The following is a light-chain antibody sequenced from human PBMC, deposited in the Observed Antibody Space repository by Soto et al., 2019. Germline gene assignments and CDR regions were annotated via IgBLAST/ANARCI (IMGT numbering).Light chain of an antibody. CDR3: QQYNKWPLS. CDR2: GAS. Sequence: EIVMTQSPATLSVSPGERATLSCWASQSVSSSLAWYQQKPGQAPRLLIYGASTRATGIPARFSGSGSGTVFTFNISSLQSEDLAGYFCQQYNKWPLSFGGGTKVEI. V-gene: IGKV3-15*01. J-gene: IGKJ4*01. CDR1: QSVSSS.